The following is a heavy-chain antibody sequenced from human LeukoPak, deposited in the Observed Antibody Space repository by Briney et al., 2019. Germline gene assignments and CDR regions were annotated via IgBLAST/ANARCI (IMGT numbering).Heavy chain of an antibody. J-gene: IGHJ6*01. D-gene: IGHD1-26*01. CDR3: ARVHSGSYYVPYYYGMDV. V-gene: IGHV3-11*01. Sequence: GGSLRLSCAASGFTFSDYYTSWIRQAPGKGLEWVSYISSSGSTIYYADSVKGRFTISRDNAKNSLYLQMNSLRAEDTAVYYWARVHSGSYYVPYYYGMDVWGQGTTVTVSS. CDR2: ISSSGSTI. CDR1: GFTFSDYY.